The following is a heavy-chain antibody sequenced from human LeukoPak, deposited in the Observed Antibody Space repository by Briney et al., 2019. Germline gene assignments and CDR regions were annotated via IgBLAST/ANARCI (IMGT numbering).Heavy chain of an antibody. V-gene: IGHV3-30*03. CDR2: IAYDGSHK. J-gene: IGHJ4*02. D-gene: IGHD4-23*01. CDR1: GFIFSTYG. CDR3: TTEYGVGTYFDY. Sequence: GRSLRLSCAASGFIFSTYGLHWVRQAPGKGLEWVAVIAYDGSHKYYADSVKGRITISRDNSKNTLYLQMNSLRAEDTAVYYCTTEYGVGTYFDYWGQGTLVTVSS.